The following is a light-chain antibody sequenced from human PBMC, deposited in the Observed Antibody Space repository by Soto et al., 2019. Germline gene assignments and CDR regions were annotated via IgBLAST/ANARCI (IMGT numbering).Light chain of an antibody. Sequence: QSVLTQPASVSGSPGQSITISCTGTSSDVGGYNYVSWYQQHPGKAPKLMIYDVSNRPSGVSNRFSGSKSGNTASLTISGPQAEDEADYYCSSYTSSSTYAFGTGTKVTVL. CDR2: DVS. J-gene: IGLJ1*01. V-gene: IGLV2-14*01. CDR3: SSYTSSSTYA. CDR1: SSDVGGYNY.